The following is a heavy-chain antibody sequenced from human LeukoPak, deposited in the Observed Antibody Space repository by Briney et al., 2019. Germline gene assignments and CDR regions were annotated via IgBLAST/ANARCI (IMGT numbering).Heavy chain of an antibody. CDR3: ARDRSGGLLDV. J-gene: IGHJ6*04. CDR1: GGSISSYY. V-gene: IGHV4-59*01. CDR2: IYYSGST. D-gene: IGHD3-16*01. Sequence: SETLSLTCTVSGGSISSYYWSWIRQPPGKGLEWIGYIYYSGSTNYNPSLKSRVTISVDTSKNQFSLRLSSVTAADTAVYYCARDRSGGLLDVWGKGTTVTVSS.